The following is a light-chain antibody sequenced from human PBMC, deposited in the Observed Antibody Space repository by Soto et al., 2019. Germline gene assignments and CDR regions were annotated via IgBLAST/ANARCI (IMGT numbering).Light chain of an antibody. V-gene: IGKV3-15*01. CDR3: QQYSQWPLT. CDR1: QSVTSN. J-gene: IGKJ4*01. Sequence: EIVMTQSPATLSVSPGERATLSCRASQSVTSNLAWYQQKPGQAPRLLMYGVSTRATGIPARFGGSGSATEVTLTISSLQSEDVAVYYCQQYSQWPLTFGGGTKVEIK. CDR2: GVS.